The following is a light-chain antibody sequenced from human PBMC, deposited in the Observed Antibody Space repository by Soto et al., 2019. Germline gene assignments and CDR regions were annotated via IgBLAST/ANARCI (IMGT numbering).Light chain of an antibody. CDR3: CSYAGSVV. V-gene: IGLV2-23*01. CDR2: EGS. CDR1: SSDVGSYNL. J-gene: IGLJ2*01. Sequence: QSALTQPASVSGSPGQSITISCTGTSSDVGSYNLVSWYQQHPGKGPKLMIYEGSKRPSGVSNRFSGSKSGNTASLTISGLQAEDEADYYSCSYAGSVVFGGGTKLTVL.